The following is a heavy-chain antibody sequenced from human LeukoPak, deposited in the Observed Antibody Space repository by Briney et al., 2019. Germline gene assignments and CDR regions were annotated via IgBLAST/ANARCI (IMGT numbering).Heavy chain of an antibody. J-gene: IGHJ6*03. CDR3: ARGLKTAYYDFWSGRAKYYYYMDV. D-gene: IGHD3-3*01. CDR1: GYTFTSYD. Sequence: ASVKVSCKASGYTFTSYDINWVRQATGQGLEWMGWMNPNSGNTGYAQKFQGRVTMTRNTSISTAYMGLSSLRSEDTAVYYCARGLKTAYYDFWSGRAKYYYYMDVWGKGTTVTVSS. V-gene: IGHV1-8*02. CDR2: MNPNSGNT.